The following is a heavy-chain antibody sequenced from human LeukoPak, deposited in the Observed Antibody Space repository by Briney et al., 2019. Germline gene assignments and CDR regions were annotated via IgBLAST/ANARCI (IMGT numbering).Heavy chain of an antibody. J-gene: IGHJ4*02. CDR3: VSFYETY. D-gene: IGHD2-2*01. Sequence: GRSLRLSCAASGFTFSSYAMHWVRQAPGKGLEWVAVISYDGSNKYYADSVKGRSTISKDNAKNTVYLQMNNLRAEDTAVYYCVSFYETYWGRGTLVTVSS. CDR1: GFTFSSYA. CDR2: ISYDGSNK. V-gene: IGHV3-30*04.